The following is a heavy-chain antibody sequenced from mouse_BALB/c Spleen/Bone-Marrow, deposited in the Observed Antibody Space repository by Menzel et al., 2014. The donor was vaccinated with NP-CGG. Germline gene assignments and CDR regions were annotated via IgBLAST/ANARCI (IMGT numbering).Heavy chain of an antibody. Sequence: QLKESGGGLVKPGGSLKLSCAASRFTFSNYAMSWVRQTPEKRLEWVATISSGGSYTYYPDSVKGRFTISRDNAQNTLYLQMSSLRSEDTAMYFCARQENWALDYWGQGTTLTVSS. D-gene: IGHD4-1*01. J-gene: IGHJ2*01. CDR1: RFTFSNYA. V-gene: IGHV5-9-3*01. CDR3: ARQENWALDY. CDR2: ISSGGSYT.